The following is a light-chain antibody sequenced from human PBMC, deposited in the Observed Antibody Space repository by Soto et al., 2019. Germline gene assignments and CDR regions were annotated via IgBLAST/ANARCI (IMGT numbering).Light chain of an antibody. Sequence: EIVMPHSPATLSVSPGERATLSCRASQSVSSDLAWYHQKPGQAPRLLIYGASTRATGIPARFSGSGSGTEFTLTINSLQSEDFAVYYCQQYNNWPRTFGQGTKVDIK. CDR1: QSVSSD. CDR2: GAS. V-gene: IGKV3-15*01. CDR3: QQYNNWPRT. J-gene: IGKJ1*01.